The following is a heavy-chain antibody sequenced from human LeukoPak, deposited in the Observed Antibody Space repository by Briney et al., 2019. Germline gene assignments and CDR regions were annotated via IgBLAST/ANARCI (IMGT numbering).Heavy chain of an antibody. CDR1: GGSISSHY. V-gene: IGHV4-59*11. CDR2: IYYSGST. Sequence: SETLSLTCTVSGGSISSHYWSWIRQPPGKGLEWIGYIYYSGSTNYNPSLKCRVTISVDTSKNQFSLKLSSVTAADTAVYYCARVNVAELAKVYYFDYWGQGTLVTVSS. J-gene: IGHJ4*02. D-gene: IGHD3-10*01. CDR3: ARVNVAELAKVYYFDY.